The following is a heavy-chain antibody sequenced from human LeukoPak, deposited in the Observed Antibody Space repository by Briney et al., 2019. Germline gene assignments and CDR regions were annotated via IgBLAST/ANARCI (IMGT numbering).Heavy chain of an antibody. D-gene: IGHD5-18*01. CDR1: GFTFSSYW. J-gene: IGHJ4*02. V-gene: IGHV3-74*01. CDR3: ARDLQNSYGYLPLDY. CDR2: INSDGSST. Sequence: SGGSLRLSCAASGFTFSSYWMHWVRQAPGKGLVWVSRINSDGSSTSYADSVKGRFTISRDNAKNTLCLQMNSLRAEDTAVYYCARDLQNSYGYLPLDYWGQGTLVTVST.